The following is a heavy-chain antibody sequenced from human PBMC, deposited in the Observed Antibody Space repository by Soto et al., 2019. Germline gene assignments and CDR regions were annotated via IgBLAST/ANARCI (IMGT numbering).Heavy chain of an antibody. Sequence: GTLSLTGAVYGESFSGDYWSWIRQPPGKGLEWIGEIHDSGSTNYNPYLKSRLIISVDTSRKQFSLKLSSVTAADTAVYYCVRGVRRTTTFYTYXWGQVTMVTVSX. CDR3: VRGVRRTTTFYTYX. CDR1: GESFSGDY. D-gene: IGHD4-4*01. J-gene: IGHJ4*02. CDR2: IHDSGST. V-gene: IGHV4-34*01.